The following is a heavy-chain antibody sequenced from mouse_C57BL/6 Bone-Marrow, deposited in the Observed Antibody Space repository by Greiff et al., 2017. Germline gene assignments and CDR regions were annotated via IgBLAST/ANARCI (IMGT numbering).Heavy chain of an antibody. V-gene: IGHV2-2*01. CDR2: IWSGGST. CDR1: GFSLTSYG. D-gene: IGHD1-1*01. Sequence: VQLQQSGPGLVQPSQSLSITCTVSGFSLTSYGVHWVRQSPGKGLEWLGVIWSGGSTDYHAAFISRLSIREDNSKRQVFFKMNSLQADDTAIYYCARNVYYGSSGDYWGQGTSVTVSS. J-gene: IGHJ4*01. CDR3: ARNVYYGSSGDY.